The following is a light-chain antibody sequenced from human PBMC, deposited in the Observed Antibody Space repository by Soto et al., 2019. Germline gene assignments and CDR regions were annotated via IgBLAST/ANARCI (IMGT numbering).Light chain of an antibody. CDR2: GSS. CDR3: QQYTNWPPIT. CDR1: QSVGSN. J-gene: IGKJ5*01. Sequence: EILMTQSPATLSVSPGERTTLSCRASQSVGSNLAWFQQKPGQAPRLLIYGSSTRATGVPARFSGSGSGADFTLTISNLQSEDFAVYYCQQYTNWPPITFGQGTRLEIK. V-gene: IGKV3-15*01.